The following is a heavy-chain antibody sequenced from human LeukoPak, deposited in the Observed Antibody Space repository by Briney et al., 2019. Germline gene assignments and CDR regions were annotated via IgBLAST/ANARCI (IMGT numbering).Heavy chain of an antibody. CDR3: ARELSGSRSRHFDY. J-gene: IGHJ4*02. Sequence: GGSLRLSCAASGFTFSSYSMNWVRQAPGKGLEWVSSISSSSSYIYYADSVKGRFTISRDNAKNSLYLQMNSLRAEDTAVYHCARELSGSRSRHFDYWGQGTLVTVSS. D-gene: IGHD2-15*01. CDR2: ISSSSSYI. V-gene: IGHV3-21*01. CDR1: GFTFSSYS.